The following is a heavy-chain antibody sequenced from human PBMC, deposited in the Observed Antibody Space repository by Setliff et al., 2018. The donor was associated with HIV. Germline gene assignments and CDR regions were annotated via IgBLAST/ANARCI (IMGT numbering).Heavy chain of an antibody. CDR1: GGSISSGSYY. Sequence: SETLSLTCTVSGGSISSGSYYWSWIRQPAGKGLEWIGYIHYSGSSNYNPSLKSRVSISLDTSKKQSSLKLRSVTAADTAVYYCARLWAYYDRSGRTAFDVWGQGTMVTVS. V-gene: IGHV4-61*10. J-gene: IGHJ3*01. D-gene: IGHD3-22*01. CDR2: IHYSGSS. CDR3: ARLWAYYDRSGRTAFDV.